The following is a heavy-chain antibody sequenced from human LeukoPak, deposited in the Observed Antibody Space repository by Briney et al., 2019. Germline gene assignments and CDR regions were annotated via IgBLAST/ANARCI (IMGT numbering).Heavy chain of an antibody. V-gene: IGHV4-59*08. Sequence: PSETLSLTCTVSGGSISSYYWSWIRQPPGKGLEWIGYIYYSGSTNYNPSLKSRVTTSVDTSKNQFSLKLSSVTAADTAVYYCARLPGTRSYYYGMDVWGQGTTVTVSS. CDR1: GGSISSYY. CDR2: IYYSGST. J-gene: IGHJ6*02. D-gene: IGHD2-2*01. CDR3: ARLPGTRSYYYGMDV.